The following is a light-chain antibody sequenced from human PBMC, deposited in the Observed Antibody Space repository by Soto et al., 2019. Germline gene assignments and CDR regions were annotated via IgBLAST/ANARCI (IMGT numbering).Light chain of an antibody. CDR1: QSVSTY. V-gene: IGKV3-11*01. Sequence: LVLTQSPVTLSLSPGDRATLSCRASQSVSTYLAWYRQVPGQPPRLLIYDTTNRAAGIPPRFSGSRSGTDFTLTISSVEPEDFALYYCHQRNTFGQGTRPEI. CDR2: DTT. J-gene: IGKJ5*01. CDR3: HQRNT.